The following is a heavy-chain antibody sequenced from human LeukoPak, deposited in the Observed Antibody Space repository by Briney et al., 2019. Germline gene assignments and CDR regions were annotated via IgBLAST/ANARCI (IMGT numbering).Heavy chain of an antibody. J-gene: IGHJ5*01. V-gene: IGHV3-11*04. CDR2: ISTSATTM. CDR1: GFTFTDYY. D-gene: IGHD3-3*01. Sequence: PGGSLRLSCVASGFTFTDYYMSWIRQAPGKGLEWISFISTSATTMYYADSVKGRFIISRDNAKNSVYLQLNSLRGDDTAVYFCARHLPPGEWLFPLDSWGQGTLVTVSS. CDR3: ARHLPPGEWLFPLDS.